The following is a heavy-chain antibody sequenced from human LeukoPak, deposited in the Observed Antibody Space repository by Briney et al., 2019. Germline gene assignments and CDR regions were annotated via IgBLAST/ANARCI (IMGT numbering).Heavy chain of an antibody. CDR3: TRVYGSGSYYSHC. CDR1: GFTVSNSF. CDR2: IYSGGSA. D-gene: IGHD3-10*01. Sequence: GGSLRLSCAASGFTVSNSFMSWVRQAPGKGLEWVSVIYSGGSAYYADSVKGRFTISRDNSKNILYLQMNSLRAEDTAVYYCTRVYGSGSYYSHCRGQGTLVTVSS. J-gene: IGHJ4*02. V-gene: IGHV3-53*01.